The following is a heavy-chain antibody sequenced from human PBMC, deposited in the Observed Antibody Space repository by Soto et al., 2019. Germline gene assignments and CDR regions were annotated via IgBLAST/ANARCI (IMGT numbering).Heavy chain of an antibody. CDR2: INPNSGGT. Sequence: ASVKVSCKASGYTFTGYYMHWVRQAPGQGLEWMGWINPNSGGTNYAQKFRGRVTMTRDTSISTAYMELSRLRSDDTAVYYCAGVPAAIPYYYGMDVWGQGTTVTVSS. CDR1: GYTFTGYY. V-gene: IGHV1-2*02. J-gene: IGHJ6*02. D-gene: IGHD2-2*02. CDR3: AGVPAAIPYYYGMDV.